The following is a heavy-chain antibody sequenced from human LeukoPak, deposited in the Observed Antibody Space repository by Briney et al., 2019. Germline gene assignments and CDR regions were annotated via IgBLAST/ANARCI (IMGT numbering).Heavy chain of an antibody. Sequence: PGGSLRLSCAASGYTFSSYSMNWVRQAPGKGLEWVSSISSSSSYIYYADSVKGRFTISRDNAKNSLYLQMNSLRAEDTAVYYCASAVGYYGSGSYVDYWGQGTLVTVSS. CDR1: GYTFSSYS. V-gene: IGHV3-21*01. CDR2: ISSSSSYI. J-gene: IGHJ4*02. D-gene: IGHD3-10*01. CDR3: ASAVGYYGSGSYVDY.